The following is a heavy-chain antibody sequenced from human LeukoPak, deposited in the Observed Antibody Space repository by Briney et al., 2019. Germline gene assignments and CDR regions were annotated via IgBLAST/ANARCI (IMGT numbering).Heavy chain of an antibody. CDR3: AKLASGTYDYYYYHMDV. J-gene: IGHJ6*03. D-gene: IGHD1-26*01. V-gene: IGHV3-30*04. CDR2: IRYDGSNK. Sequence: GRSLRLSCAASGFTFSSYAMHWVRQAPGKGLEWVALIRYDGSNKYYADSVKGRFTISRDNSKKTLYLHMNSLRADDTAVYYCAKLASGTYDYYYYHMDVWGKGTTVTVSS. CDR1: GFTFSSYA.